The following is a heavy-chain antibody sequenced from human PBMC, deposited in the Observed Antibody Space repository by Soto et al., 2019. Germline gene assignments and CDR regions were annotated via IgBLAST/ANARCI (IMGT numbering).Heavy chain of an antibody. CDR1: GDTFTSYD. V-gene: IGHV1-8*01. J-gene: IGHJ6*02. D-gene: IGHD3-22*01. CDR2: MNPNSGNT. CDR3: ARSNYYDSSGPRFYYYYGMDV. Sequence: ASVKVSCKASGDTFTSYDINWVRQATGQGLEWMGWMNPNSGNTGYAQKFQGRVTMTRNTSISTAYMELSSLRSEDTAVYYCARSNYYDSSGPRFYYYYGMDVWGQGTTVTVSS.